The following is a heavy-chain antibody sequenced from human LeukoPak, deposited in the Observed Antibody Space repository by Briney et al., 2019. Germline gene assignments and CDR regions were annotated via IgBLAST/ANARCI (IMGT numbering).Heavy chain of an antibody. D-gene: IGHD3-3*01. V-gene: IGHV3-23*01. CDR2: ITSSGDNT. CDR3: AKDRVAIFGVATTHWFDP. J-gene: IGHJ5*02. CDR1: GFTFISSA. Sequence: KTGGSLRLSCAASGFTFISSAMNWVRQAPGKGLEWVSGITSSGDNTYYAASVKGRFTISRDNSKKTLWLQLNSLRVEDTAVYYCAKDRVAIFGVATTHWFDPWGQGTLVTVSS.